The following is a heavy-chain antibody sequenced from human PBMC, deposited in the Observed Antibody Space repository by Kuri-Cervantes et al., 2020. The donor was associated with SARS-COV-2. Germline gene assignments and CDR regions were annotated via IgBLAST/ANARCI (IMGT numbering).Heavy chain of an antibody. Sequence: SETLSLTCAVSGYSISSGYYWGWIRQPPGKGLEWIGSIYHSGSTYYNPSLKSRVTISVDTSKNQFSLKLSSVTAADTAVYYCARLGAFDIWGQGTMVTVSS. CDR3: ARLGAFDI. CDR1: GYSISSGYY. V-gene: IGHV4-38-2*01. CDR2: IYHSGST. J-gene: IGHJ3*02.